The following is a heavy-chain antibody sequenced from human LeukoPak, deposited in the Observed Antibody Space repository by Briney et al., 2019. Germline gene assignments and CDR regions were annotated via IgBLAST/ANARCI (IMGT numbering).Heavy chain of an antibody. CDR1: GDSISSSSYY. D-gene: IGHD3-3*01. CDR2: IYYSGST. V-gene: IGHV4-39*01. CDR3: ASRSVLRFLETFDP. Sequence: SETLSLTCTVSGDSISSSSYYWGWIRQPPGKGLEWIGSIYYSGSTYYNPSLKSRVTISVDTSKNQFSLKLSSVTAADTAVYYCASRSVLRFLETFDPWGQGTLVTVSS. J-gene: IGHJ5*02.